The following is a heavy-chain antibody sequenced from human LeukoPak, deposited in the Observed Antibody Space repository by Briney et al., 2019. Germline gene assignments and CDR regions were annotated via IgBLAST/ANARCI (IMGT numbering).Heavy chain of an antibody. CDR3: ATGDGYNYSPFDY. J-gene: IGHJ4*02. V-gene: IGHV4-39*01. CDR2: IYYSGST. CDR1: GGSISSSSYY. D-gene: IGHD5-24*01. Sequence: SETLSLTCTVSGGSISSSSYYWGWIRQPPGKGLEWIGTIYYSGSTYYNPSLKSRVTISVDTSKNQFSLKLSSVTAADTAVYYCATGDGYNYSPFDYWGQGTLVTVSS.